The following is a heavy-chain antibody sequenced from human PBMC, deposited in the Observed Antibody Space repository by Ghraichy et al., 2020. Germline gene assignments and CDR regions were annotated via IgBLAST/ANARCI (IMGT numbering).Heavy chain of an antibody. V-gene: IGHV4-39*01. CDR3: AKHRGTMDQFNLNDC. J-gene: IGHJ4*02. D-gene: IGHD1-1*01. CDR1: GDSISSSNYY. CDR2: IYYSGST. Sequence: SETLSLTCTVSGDSISSSNYYWGWIRQPPGKGLEWIGSIYYSGSTSYNPSLQSRVTISVDMSKNQFSLSLNSLTAADTAVYYFAKHRGTMDQFNLNDCWGQGTLVTVSS.